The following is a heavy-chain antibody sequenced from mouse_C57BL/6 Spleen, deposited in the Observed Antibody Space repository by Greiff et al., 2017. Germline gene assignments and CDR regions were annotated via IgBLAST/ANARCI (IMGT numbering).Heavy chain of an antibody. Sequence: VKLMESGPELVKPGASVKISCKASGYAFSSSWMNWVKQRPGKGLEWIGRIYPGDGDTNYNGKFKGKATLTADKSSSTAYMQLSSLTSEDSAVYFCARDAGYFDYWGQGTTLTVSS. CDR3: ARDAGYFDY. CDR1: GYAFSSSW. V-gene: IGHV1-82*01. CDR2: IYPGDGDT. J-gene: IGHJ2*01.